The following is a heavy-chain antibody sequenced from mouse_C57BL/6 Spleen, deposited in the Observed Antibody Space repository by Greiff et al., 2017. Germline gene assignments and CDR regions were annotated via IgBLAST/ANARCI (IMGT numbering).Heavy chain of an antibody. Sequence: VQLQQSGAELARPGASVKMSCTASGYTFTSYTMPWVQQRPGQGLEWIGYINPSSGYTKYNQKFKDQSTLTADKSSSAAYRQLSSLTSEDSAVYYCDYERNAYWGQGTLVTVSA. CDR1: GYTFTSYT. CDR2: INPSSGYT. D-gene: IGHD1-1*01. V-gene: IGHV1-4*01. J-gene: IGHJ3*01. CDR3: DYERNAY.